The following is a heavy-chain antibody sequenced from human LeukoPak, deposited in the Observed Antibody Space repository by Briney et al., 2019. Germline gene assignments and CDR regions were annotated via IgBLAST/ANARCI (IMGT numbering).Heavy chain of an antibody. D-gene: IGHD2-15*01. CDR2: ISSNGGST. Sequence: EGSLRLSCSASGFTFSSYAMHWVRQAPGKGLEYVSAISSNGGSTYYANSVKGRFTISRDNSKNTLYLQMGSLRAEDMAVYYCAISGVKCSGGSCYSSTGFDYWGQGTLVTVSS. J-gene: IGHJ4*02. CDR3: AISGVKCSGGSCYSSTGFDY. CDR1: GFTFSSYA. V-gene: IGHV3-64*01.